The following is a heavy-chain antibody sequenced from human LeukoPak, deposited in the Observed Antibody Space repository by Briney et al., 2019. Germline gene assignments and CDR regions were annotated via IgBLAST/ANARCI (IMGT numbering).Heavy chain of an antibody. D-gene: IGHD3-10*01. CDR2: LSGSGGST. J-gene: IGHJ4*02. CDR3: AKVLNYYGSGEEIDY. V-gene: IGHV3-23*01. Sequence: GGSLRLSCAVSGFTFSSYAMSWVRQAPGKVLEWVSALSGSGGSTYYADSVKGRFTISRDNSKNTLYLQMNSLRAEDTAVYYCAKVLNYYGSGEEIDYWGQGTLVTVSS. CDR1: GFTFSSYA.